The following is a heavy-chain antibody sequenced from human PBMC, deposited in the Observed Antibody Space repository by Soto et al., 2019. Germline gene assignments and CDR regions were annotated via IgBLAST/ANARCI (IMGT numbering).Heavy chain of an antibody. CDR1: GFTFRRYA. CDR3: ANCIVGTSSRYLDY. J-gene: IGHJ4*02. CDR2: LDESGTYT. D-gene: IGHD5-12*01. V-gene: IGHV3-23*01. Sequence: GGSLRLSCAASGFTFRRYAMSWVRQTPGKGLEWVSTLDESGTYTYYADSVKGRFSISRDNSKNTLSLQMNGLRTEDTAVYYCANCIVGTSSRYLDYWGQGTLVTVSS.